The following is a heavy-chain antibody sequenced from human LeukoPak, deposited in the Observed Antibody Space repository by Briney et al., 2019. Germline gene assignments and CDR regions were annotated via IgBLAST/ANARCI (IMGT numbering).Heavy chain of an antibody. D-gene: IGHD2-8*01. CDR1: GFPFNMFG. V-gene: IGHV3-23*01. CDR2: LSRGGGST. J-gene: IGHJ4*02. CDR3: AKEQRIRHCSEGVCMEGYYFDY. Sequence: GGSLRLSCTGSGFPFNMFGIHWVRQAPGQGLDWVSGLSRGGGSTNYADSVKGRFTISRDYSRNMVFLQMNSLRPEDTAVYYCAKEQRIRHCSEGVCMEGYYFDYWGQGSLVTVSS.